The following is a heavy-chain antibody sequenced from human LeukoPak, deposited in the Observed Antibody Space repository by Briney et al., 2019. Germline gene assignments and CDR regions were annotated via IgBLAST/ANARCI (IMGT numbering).Heavy chain of an antibody. CDR1: GFTFNTYA. V-gene: IGHV3-23*01. D-gene: IGHD3-10*01. J-gene: IGHJ4*02. CDR2: FSTSGGTT. Sequence: SGGSLRLSCAASGFTFNTYAMTWVRQAPGKGPEWVSTFSTSGGTTYYADSVKGRFTISRDNSKNTLYLQMNSLRAEDTAVYFCAKGIYGSGNFYNAGVFDYWGQGTLVTVSS. CDR3: AKGIYGSGNFYNAGVFDY.